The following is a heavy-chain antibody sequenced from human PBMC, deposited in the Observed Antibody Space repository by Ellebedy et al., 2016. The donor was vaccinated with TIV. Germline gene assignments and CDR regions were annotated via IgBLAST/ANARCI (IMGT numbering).Heavy chain of an antibody. J-gene: IGHJ6*02. Sequence: ASVKVSCKASGYLFTTYYMHWLRQAPGQGLEWMGTINPSGGSTSYPQKFQGRLTVTADTSTSTVYLELSSLRSEDTAVYYCARGVAYCDVYYYYGMDVWGQGTTVTVSS. D-gene: IGHD2-21*01. CDR2: INPSGGST. V-gene: IGHV1-46*01. CDR1: GYLFTTYY. CDR3: ARGVAYCDVYYYYGMDV.